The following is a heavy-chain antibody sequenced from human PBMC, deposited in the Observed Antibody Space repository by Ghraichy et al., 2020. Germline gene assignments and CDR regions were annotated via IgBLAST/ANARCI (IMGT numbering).Heavy chain of an antibody. V-gene: IGHV3-15*07. D-gene: IGHD3-3*01. CDR1: GFTFNTAW. CDR3: ITVADYTRKLRHVFDI. CDR2: IESKSEGGTI. J-gene: IGHJ3*02. Sequence: GESLNISCAASGFTFNTAWMNWARQAPGKGLEWVGRIESKSEGGTIYYAAPVKGRFIISRDDSKNTLYLEMNSLKIEDTAVYYCITVADYTRKLRHVFDIWGQGTMVTVSS.